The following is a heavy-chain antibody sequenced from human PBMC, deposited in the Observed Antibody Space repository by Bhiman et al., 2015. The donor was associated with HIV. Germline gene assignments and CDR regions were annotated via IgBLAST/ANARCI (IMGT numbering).Heavy chain of an antibody. V-gene: IGHV3-48*03. D-gene: IGHD3-10*01. Sequence: EVQLVESGGGLVQPGGSLRLSCAASGFTFSSYEMNWVRQAPGKGLEWVSYISSSGSTIYYADSVKGRFTISRDNAKNSLYLQMNSLRAEDTAVYYCARYASGMSDAFDIWGQGTMVTVSS. CDR1: GFTFSSYE. J-gene: IGHJ3*02. CDR3: ARYASGMSDAFDI. CDR2: ISSSGSTI.